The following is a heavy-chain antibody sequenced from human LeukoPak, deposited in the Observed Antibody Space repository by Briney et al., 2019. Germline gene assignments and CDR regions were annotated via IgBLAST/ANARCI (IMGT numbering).Heavy chain of an antibody. Sequence: PGGSLRLSCAASGFTFSSYAMSWVRQAPGRGLEWVSAISGSGGGTYYADSVKGRFTISRDNSKNTLYLQMNSLRAEDTAVYYCAREVWGQVYFDYWGQGTLVTVSS. CDR2: ISGSGGGT. CDR3: AREVWGQVYFDY. V-gene: IGHV3-23*01. CDR1: GFTFSSYA. J-gene: IGHJ4*02. D-gene: IGHD7-27*01.